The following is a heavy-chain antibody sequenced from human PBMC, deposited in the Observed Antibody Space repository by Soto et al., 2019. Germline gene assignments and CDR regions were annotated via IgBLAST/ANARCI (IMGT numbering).Heavy chain of an antibody. J-gene: IGHJ3*02. V-gene: IGHV3-30-3*01. CDR1: GFTFNTYA. CDR3: AKEGDGAFHS. D-gene: IGHD3-16*01. Sequence: QVQLVESGGGVVQPGRSLRLSCAASGFTFNTYALHWVRQAPGKGLEWVALTSSHGSSNLYADSVKGRFTISRDICKNALYLQLNRRRVEDTAVYYCAKEGDGAFHSWGQGTIVTVSS. CDR2: TSSHGSSN.